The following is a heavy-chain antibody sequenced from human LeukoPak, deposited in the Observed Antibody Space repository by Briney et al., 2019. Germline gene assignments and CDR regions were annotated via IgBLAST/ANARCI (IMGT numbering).Heavy chain of an antibody. CDR1: GFTFDDYA. CDR3: AKDMTAVGRGYQFQH. V-gene: IGHV3-9*01. D-gene: IGHD4-23*01. Sequence: PGGSLRLSCAASGFTFDDYAMHWVRQAPGKGLEWVSGISWNSGSIGYADSVKGRFTISRDNAKNSLYLQMNSLRAEDTALYYCAKDMTAVGRGYQFQHWGQGTLVTVSS. J-gene: IGHJ1*01. CDR2: ISWNSGSI.